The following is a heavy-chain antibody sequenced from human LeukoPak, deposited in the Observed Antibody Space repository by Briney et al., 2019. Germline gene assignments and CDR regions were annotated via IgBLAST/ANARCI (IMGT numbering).Heavy chain of an antibody. D-gene: IGHD2-2*03. V-gene: IGHV3-23*01. CDR2: ISGSGGST. Sequence: GGSLRLSCAASGFTFSSYAMSWVRQAPGKGLEWVSAISGSGGSTYYADSVKGRFTISRDNSKNTLYLQMNSLRAEDTAVYYCAKDGYCSSTSCYGRFEYWGQGTLVTVSS. J-gene: IGHJ4*02. CDR1: GFTFSSYA. CDR3: AKDGYCSSTSCYGRFEY.